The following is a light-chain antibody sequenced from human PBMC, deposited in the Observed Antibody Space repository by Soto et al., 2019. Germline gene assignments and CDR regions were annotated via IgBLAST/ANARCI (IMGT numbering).Light chain of an antibody. Sequence: EVVLTQSPCTLSLSAGDRATLSCRASQSVSTPYLAWYQQRPGQAPRLLIYGTSTRDTGIPDRFSGSGSGTDFTLTISSLEPEDFAVYYCQQYGYSPRTFGQGTEVEIK. CDR3: QQYGYSPRT. V-gene: IGKV3-20*01. J-gene: IGKJ1*01. CDR1: QSVSTPY. CDR2: GTS.